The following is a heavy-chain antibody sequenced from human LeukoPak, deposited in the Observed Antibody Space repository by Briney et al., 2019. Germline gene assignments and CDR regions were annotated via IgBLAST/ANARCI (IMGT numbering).Heavy chain of an antibody. CDR2: ISGSGGST. Sequence: GGSLRLSCAASGFTFSSYAMSWVRQAPGKGLERVSAISGSGGSTYYADSVKGRFTISRDNSKNTLYLQMNSLRAEDTAVYYCAKDVATQYYYDSSGYYFPNDAFDIWGQGTMVTVSS. J-gene: IGHJ3*02. CDR3: AKDVATQYYYDSSGYYFPNDAFDI. V-gene: IGHV3-23*01. D-gene: IGHD3-22*01. CDR1: GFTFSSYA.